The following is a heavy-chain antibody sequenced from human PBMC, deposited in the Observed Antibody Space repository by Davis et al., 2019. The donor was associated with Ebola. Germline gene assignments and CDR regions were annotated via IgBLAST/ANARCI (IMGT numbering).Heavy chain of an antibody. D-gene: IGHD6-19*01. CDR2: IWYDGTNK. V-gene: IGHV3-33*01. CDR3: ARVPKSSGWYAGMDV. CDR1: GFTFSDYA. J-gene: IGHJ6*04. Sequence: GESLKISCAASGFTFSDYAMHWVRQAPGRGLEWVAVIWYDGTNKYYGDSVKDRFTISRDNAKNSLYLQMNSLRAEDTAVYYCARVPKSSGWYAGMDVWGKGTTVTVSS.